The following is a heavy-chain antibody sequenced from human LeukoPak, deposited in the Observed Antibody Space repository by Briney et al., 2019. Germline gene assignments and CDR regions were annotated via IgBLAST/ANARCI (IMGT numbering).Heavy chain of an antibody. Sequence: PGGSLRLSCAASGFTFSTYWMSRVRQAPGKGLEWVANIKQDGGEKFYADSVKGRFTISRDNSKNSVYLQMNRLRVEDTAVYYCARSPDGFDYWGQGTLVTVSS. CDR1: GFTFSTYW. CDR2: IKQDGGEK. CDR3: ARSPDGFDY. J-gene: IGHJ4*02. D-gene: IGHD1-14*01. V-gene: IGHV3-7*01.